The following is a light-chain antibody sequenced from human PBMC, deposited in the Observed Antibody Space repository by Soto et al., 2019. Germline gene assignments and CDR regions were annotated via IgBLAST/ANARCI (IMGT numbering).Light chain of an antibody. Sequence: DIQMTQSPSSLSASVGDRVTITCRASQGISNYLAWYQQKPGKVPKLLIYDASTLQSGVPSRFSSSGSATDFTLTISSLQPEDVATYYCQKYNSALTWTFGQGTKVEIK. V-gene: IGKV1-27*01. CDR3: QKYNSALTWT. CDR2: DAS. J-gene: IGKJ1*01. CDR1: QGISNY.